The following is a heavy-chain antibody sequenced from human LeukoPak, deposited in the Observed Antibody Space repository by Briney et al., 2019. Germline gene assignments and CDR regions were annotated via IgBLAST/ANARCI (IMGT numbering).Heavy chain of an antibody. CDR3: ARDGDIAARPPYFDY. CDR2: IIPIFGTA. J-gene: IGHJ4*02. Sequence: SVKVSCKASGGTFSSYAISWVRQAPGQGLEWMGGIIPIFGTANYAQKFQGRVTITTDESTSTAYMELSSLRSEDTAVYYCARDGDIAARPPYFDYWGQGTLVTVSS. V-gene: IGHV1-69*05. D-gene: IGHD6-6*01. CDR1: GGTFSSYA.